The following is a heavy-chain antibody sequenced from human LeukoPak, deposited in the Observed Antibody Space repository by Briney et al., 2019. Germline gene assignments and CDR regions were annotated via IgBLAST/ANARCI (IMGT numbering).Heavy chain of an antibody. D-gene: IGHD3-22*01. CDR2: IYHGGST. V-gene: IGHV4-39*01. J-gene: IGHJ4*02. CDR3: ARTPPYYYDSSGYLGPFDY. Sequence: SETLSLTCTVSGGSISSSNYYWGWIRQPPGKGLEWIGTIYHGGSTYYNPSLKSPVTISVDTSKNQFSLKLSSVTAADTAVYYCARTPPYYYDSSGYLGPFDYWGQGTLVTVSS. CDR1: GGSISSSNYY.